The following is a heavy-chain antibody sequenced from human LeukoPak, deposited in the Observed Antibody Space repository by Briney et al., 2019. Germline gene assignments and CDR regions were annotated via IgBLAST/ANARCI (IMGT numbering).Heavy chain of an antibody. J-gene: IGHJ4*02. CDR2: IYTSGST. Sequence: SETLSLTCTVSGGSISSGSYYWRWIRQPAGKGLEWIGRIYTSGSTNYNPSLKSRVTISVDTSKNQFSLKLSSVTAADTAVYYCAREGVGTQPNTIFGVVNPIDYWGQGTLVTVSS. V-gene: IGHV4-61*02. D-gene: IGHD3-3*01. CDR3: AREGVGTQPNTIFGVVNPIDY. CDR1: GGSISSGSYY.